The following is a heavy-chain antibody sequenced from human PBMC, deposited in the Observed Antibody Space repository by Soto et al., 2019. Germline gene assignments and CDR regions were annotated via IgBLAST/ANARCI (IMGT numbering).Heavy chain of an antibody. CDR3: ACYFLEVRDLAAPGDGFDI. Sequence: ASVKVSCKASGYTFTSYYMHWVRQAPGQGLEWMGIINPSGGSTSYAQKFQGRVTMTRDTSTSTVYMELSSLRSEDTAVYYCACYFLEVRDLAAPGDGFDIWGQGTLVTVSS. J-gene: IGHJ3*02. D-gene: IGHD1-7*01. CDR2: INPSGGST. CDR1: GYTFTSYY. V-gene: IGHV1-46*03.